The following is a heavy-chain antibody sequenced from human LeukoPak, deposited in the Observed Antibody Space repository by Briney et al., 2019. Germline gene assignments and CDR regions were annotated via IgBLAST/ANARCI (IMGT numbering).Heavy chain of an antibody. CDR2: IKQDGSEK. CDR1: GFTFSSYW. CDR3: ARVLGSTSYHMDV. J-gene: IGHJ6*03. Sequence: GGSLRHSCAASGFTFSSYWMSWVRQAPGKGLEWVANIKQDGSEKYYVDSVKGRFTISRDNAKNSLYLQMNSLRAEDTAVYYCARVLGSTSYHMDVWGKGTTVTVSS. V-gene: IGHV3-7*01. D-gene: IGHD2-2*01.